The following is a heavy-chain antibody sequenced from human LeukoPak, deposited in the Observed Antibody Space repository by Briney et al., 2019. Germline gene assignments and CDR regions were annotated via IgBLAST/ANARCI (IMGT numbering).Heavy chain of an antibody. J-gene: IGHJ4*02. CDR1: GYTFTSYG. Sequence: GASVKVSCKASGYTFTSYGISWVRQAPGQGLEWMGWISAYNGNTNYAQKLQGRVTMTTDTSTSTAYMELRSLRSDDRAVYYSARATLRGYSYGFDYWGQGTLVTVSS. D-gene: IGHD5-18*01. V-gene: IGHV1-18*01. CDR3: ARATLRGYSYGFDY. CDR2: ISAYNGNT.